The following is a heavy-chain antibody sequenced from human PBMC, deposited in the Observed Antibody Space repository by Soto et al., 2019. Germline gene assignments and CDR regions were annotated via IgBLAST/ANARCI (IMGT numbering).Heavy chain of an antibody. CDR1: GGSFSGYY. CDR2: INHSGST. V-gene: IGHV4-34*01. CDR3: ARGSPRTYIVVVVAATRFDY. J-gene: IGHJ4*02. D-gene: IGHD2-15*01. Sequence: SETLSLTCAVYGGSFSGYYWSWIRQPPGKGLEWIGEINHSGSTNYNPSLKSRVTISVDTSKNQFSLKLSSVTAADTAVYYCARGSPRTYIVVVVAATRFDYWGQGTLVTVSS.